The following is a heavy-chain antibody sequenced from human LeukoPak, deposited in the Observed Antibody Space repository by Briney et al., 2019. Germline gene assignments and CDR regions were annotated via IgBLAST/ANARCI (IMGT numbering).Heavy chain of an antibody. CDR1: GGSISSYY. CDR3: AREEYCSSTSCYGMFH. D-gene: IGHD2-2*01. Sequence: PSETLSLTCTVSGGSISSYYWSWIRQPAGKGLEWIGRIYTSGGTNYNPSLKSRVTMSVDTSKNQFSLKLSSVTAADTAVYYCAREEYCSSTSCYGMFHWGQGTLVTVSS. J-gene: IGHJ4*02. CDR2: IYTSGGT. V-gene: IGHV4-4*07.